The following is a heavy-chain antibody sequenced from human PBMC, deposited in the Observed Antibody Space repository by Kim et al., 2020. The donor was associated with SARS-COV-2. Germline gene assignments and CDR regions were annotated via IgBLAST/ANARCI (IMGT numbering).Heavy chain of an antibody. CDR3: ARSLAGIAAAGTEYYYYYYGMDV. D-gene: IGHD6-13*01. CDR1: GYTFTSYY. CDR2: INPSGGST. J-gene: IGHJ6*02. Sequence: ASVKVSCKASGYTFTSYYMHWVRQAPGQGLEWMGIINPSGGSTSYAQKFQGRVTMTRDTSTSTVYMELSSLRSEDTAVYYCARSLAGIAAAGTEYYYYYYGMDVWGQGTTVTVSS. V-gene: IGHV1-46*01.